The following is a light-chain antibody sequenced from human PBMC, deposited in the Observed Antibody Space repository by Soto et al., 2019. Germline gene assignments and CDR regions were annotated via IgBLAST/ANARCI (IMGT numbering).Light chain of an antibody. CDR3: QQSHSTPLT. V-gene: IGKV1-39*01. J-gene: IGKJ4*01. Sequence: DIQMTQSPSSLSASVGDRVIITCRASQRISSYLNWYQQKPGKAPKLLIYAASSLQSGVPSRFSGSGSGTDFTLTISSLQPEDFATYYCQQSHSTPLTFGGGTKVEIK. CDR1: QRISSY. CDR2: AAS.